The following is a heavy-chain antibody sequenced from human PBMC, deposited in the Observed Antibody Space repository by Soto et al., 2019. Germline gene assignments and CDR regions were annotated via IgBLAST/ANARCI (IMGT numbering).Heavy chain of an antibody. CDR3: ATITVVRGVTYDAFHC. D-gene: IGHD3-10*01. CDR2: ISYDGTNN. CDR1: EVTFIAYA. V-gene: IGHV3-30*04. Sequence: PGGSLRLSCGDSEVTFIAYAMHRVCPAPGKGLEWVAVISYDGTNNYYADSVRGRFTISRDNSKNTLFLQMNSLRSEDTAVYYCATITVVRGVTYDAFHCWGQGTMVTVSS. J-gene: IGHJ3*01.